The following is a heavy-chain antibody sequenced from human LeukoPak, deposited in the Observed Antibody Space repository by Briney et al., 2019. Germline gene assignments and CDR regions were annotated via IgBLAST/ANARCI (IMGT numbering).Heavy chain of an antibody. Sequence: SETLSLTCAVYGGSFSGYYWSWIRQPPGKGLEWIGEINHSGSTNYNPSLKSRVTISVDTSKNQFSLKLSSVTAADTAVYYCARGHGSDYWGQGTLVTVSS. V-gene: IGHV4-34*01. CDR3: ARGHGSDY. CDR2: INHSGST. J-gene: IGHJ4*02. CDR1: GGSFSGYY.